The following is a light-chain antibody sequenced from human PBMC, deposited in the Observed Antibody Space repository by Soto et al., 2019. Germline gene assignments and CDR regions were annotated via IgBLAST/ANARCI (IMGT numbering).Light chain of an antibody. J-gene: IGLJ1*01. Sequence: QSVLTQPASVSGSPGQSITISCTGTSNVVGSYKLVSWYQHHPGKAPKLMIFEGSKRPSGVSNRISGSKSGNTASLTISGLQAEDEADFYCCSYAGSNYYVFGTGTKVTVL. V-gene: IGLV2-23*01. CDR3: CSYAGSNYYV. CDR1: SNVVGSYKL. CDR2: EGS.